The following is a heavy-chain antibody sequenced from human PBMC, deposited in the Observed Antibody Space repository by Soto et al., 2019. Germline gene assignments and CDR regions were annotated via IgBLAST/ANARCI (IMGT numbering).Heavy chain of an antibody. CDR1: GYTFTGYY. CDR3: ASGTGTVPNPNYYYYYMDV. Sequence: ASVKVSCKASGYTFTGYYMHWVRQAPGQGLEWMGWINPNSGSTNYAQKFQGRVTMTRDTSMSTVYMELSSLRSEDTAVYYCASGTGTVPNPNYYYYYMDVWGKGTTVTVSS. D-gene: IGHD1-1*01. V-gene: IGHV1-2*02. J-gene: IGHJ6*03. CDR2: INPNSGST.